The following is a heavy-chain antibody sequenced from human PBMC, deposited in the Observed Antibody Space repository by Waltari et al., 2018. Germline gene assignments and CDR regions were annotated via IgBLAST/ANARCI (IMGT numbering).Heavy chain of an antibody. CDR3: AGDSGFDAYDS. CDR2: IYHSVRT. CDR1: GYSISRGHY. D-gene: IGHD1-26*01. Sequence: QVRLQESGPGLVKPSETLSLVCTVSGYSISRGHYWGWIRQPPGKGLEWLGSIYHSVRTYFNPSLMSRVTMSVDTSKNQFSLKLSSVTAADTAIYFCAGDSGFDAYDSWGQGTLVTVSS. V-gene: IGHV4-38-2*02. J-gene: IGHJ5*01.